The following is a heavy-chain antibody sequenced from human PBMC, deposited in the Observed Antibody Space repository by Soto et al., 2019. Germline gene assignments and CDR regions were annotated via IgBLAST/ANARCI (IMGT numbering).Heavy chain of an antibody. CDR2: ISYDGSNK. V-gene: IGHV3-30*18. J-gene: IGHJ6*02. CDR1: GFTFSSYG. CDR3: AKDEAAAGNAYGMDV. D-gene: IGHD6-13*01. Sequence: GGSLRLSCAASGFTFSSYGMHWVRQAPGKGLEWVAVISYDGSNKYYADSVKGRFTISRDNSKNTLYLQMNSLRAEDTAVYYCAKDEAAAGNAYGMDVWGQGTTVTVSS.